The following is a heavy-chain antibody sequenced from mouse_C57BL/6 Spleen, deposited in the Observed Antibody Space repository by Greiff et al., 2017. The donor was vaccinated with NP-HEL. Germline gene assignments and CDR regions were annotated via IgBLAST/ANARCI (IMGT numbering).Heavy chain of an antibody. J-gene: IGHJ1*03. Sequence: VQLQQPGAELVMPGASVKLSCKASGYTFTSYWMHWVKQRPGQGLEWIGEIDPSDSYTNSNQKFKGKSTLTVDKSSSTAYMQLSSLKSEDSAVYYGARGGYGSSSNWYFDVWGTGTTVTVAS. CDR3: ARGGYGSSSNWYFDV. CDR1: GYTFTSYW. CDR2: IDPSDSYT. V-gene: IGHV1-69*01. D-gene: IGHD1-1*01.